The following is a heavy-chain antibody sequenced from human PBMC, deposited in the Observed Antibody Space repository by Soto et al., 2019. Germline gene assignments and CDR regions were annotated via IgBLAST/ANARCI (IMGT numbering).Heavy chain of an antibody. D-gene: IGHD3-16*02. CDR1: GGTFSSYA. Sequence: QVQLVQSGAEVKKPGSSVKVSCKASGGTFSSYAISWVRQAPGQGLEWMGGIIPIFGTANYAQKFQGRVTITAXYXTRXAHMELSSLRSEDTAVYYCATTKVGYQYCHYGMDVWGQGTTVTVSS. CDR3: ATTKVGYQYCHYGMDV. V-gene: IGHV1-69*12. CDR2: IIPIFGTA. J-gene: IGHJ6*02.